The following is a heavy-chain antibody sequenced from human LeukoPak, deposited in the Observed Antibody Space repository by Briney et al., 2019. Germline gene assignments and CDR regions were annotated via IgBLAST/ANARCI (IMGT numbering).Heavy chain of an antibody. Sequence: PSETLSLTCTVSGDSISSYYWSWIRQPPGKGLEWIGYIYYSGSTNYNPSLKSRVTISVDTSKNQFSLKLSSVTAADTAVYYCARGEWGGYFDYYYYYMDVWGKGTTVTVSS. J-gene: IGHJ6*03. CDR1: GDSISSYY. CDR3: ARGEWGGYFDYYYYYMDV. CDR2: IYYSGST. D-gene: IGHD5-12*01. V-gene: IGHV4-59*01.